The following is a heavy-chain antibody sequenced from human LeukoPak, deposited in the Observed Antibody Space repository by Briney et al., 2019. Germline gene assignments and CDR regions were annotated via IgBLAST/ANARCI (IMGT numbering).Heavy chain of an antibody. V-gene: IGHV1-8*01. CDR3: ARGISRYFDLDKDAFDI. CDR1: GYTFTSYD. J-gene: IGHJ3*02. Sequence: ASVKVSCKASGYTFTSYDINWVRQATGQGLEWMGWMNPNRGNTGYAQKFQGRVTITRNTSISTAYMELSSLRSEDTAVYYCARGISRYFDLDKDAFDIWGQGTMVTVSS. CDR2: MNPNRGNT. D-gene: IGHD3-9*01.